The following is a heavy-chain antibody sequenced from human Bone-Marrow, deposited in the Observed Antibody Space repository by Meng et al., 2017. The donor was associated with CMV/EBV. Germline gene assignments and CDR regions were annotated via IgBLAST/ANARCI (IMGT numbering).Heavy chain of an antibody. D-gene: IGHD3-9*01. J-gene: IGHJ4*02. V-gene: IGHV3-21*05. CDR1: GFTFSHYA. Sequence: GGSLRLSCVASGFTFSHYAMNWVRQAPGKGLEWISYINTASSFIDYADSVRGRFTIYRDNARNSLYLERNSLTAEDTAVYSCARDRDWAFDYWGQGTLVTVSS. CDR3: ARDRDWAFDY. CDR2: INTASSFI.